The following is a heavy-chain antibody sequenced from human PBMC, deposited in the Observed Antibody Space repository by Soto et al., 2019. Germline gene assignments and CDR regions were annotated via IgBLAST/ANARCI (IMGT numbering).Heavy chain of an antibody. Sequence: DVQLVESGGGLVQPGRSLRLSCAASGFTFDDYAMHWVRQAPGKGLEWVSGISWNSGSIGYADSVKGRFTISRDNAKNSLYLQMNSLRAEDTALYYCAKDSSLVVAGYYFDYWGQGTLVTVSS. D-gene: IGHD6-19*01. V-gene: IGHV3-9*01. J-gene: IGHJ4*02. CDR1: GFTFDDYA. CDR3: AKDSSLVVAGYYFDY. CDR2: ISWNSGSI.